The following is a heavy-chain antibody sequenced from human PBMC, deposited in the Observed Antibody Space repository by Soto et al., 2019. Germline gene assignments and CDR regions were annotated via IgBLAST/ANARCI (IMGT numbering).Heavy chain of an antibody. J-gene: IGHJ6*02. V-gene: IGHV1-69*13. D-gene: IGHD3-3*01. CDR3: ARGEGSGYPYYYGMDV. Sequence: GASVKVSCKASGGTFSSYAISWVRQAPGQGLEWMGGIIPIFGTANYAQKFQGRVTITADESTSTAYMGLSSLRSEDTAVYYCARGEGSGYPYYYGMDVWGQGTTVTVSS. CDR2: IIPIFGTA. CDR1: GGTFSSYA.